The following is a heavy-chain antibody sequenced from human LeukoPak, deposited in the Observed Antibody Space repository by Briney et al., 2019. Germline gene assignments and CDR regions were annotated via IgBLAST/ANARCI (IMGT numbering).Heavy chain of an antibody. D-gene: IGHD2-2*01. CDR3: ASGLGYCSSTSCSADYHDAFDI. CDR1: GYSFTSYW. Sequence: GESLKISCKGSGYSFTSYWIGWVRQMPGKGLEWMRIIYPGDSDTRYSPSFQGQVTISADKSISTAYLQWSSLKASDTAMYYCASGLGYCSSTSCSADYHDAFDIWGQGTMVTVSS. J-gene: IGHJ3*02. V-gene: IGHV5-51*01. CDR2: IYPGDSDT.